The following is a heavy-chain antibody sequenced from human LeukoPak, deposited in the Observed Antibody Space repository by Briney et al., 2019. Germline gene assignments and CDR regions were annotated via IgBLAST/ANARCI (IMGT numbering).Heavy chain of an antibody. Sequence: SETLSLTCSVSGGSISSGTYYWNWIRQPTGRGLEWSGRFYTGGGTNYNPSLKSRVTISVDTSKNQFSLKLSSVTAADTAVYYCSRDKGIVGATNEPDAFDIWGQGTMVTVSS. CDR2: FYTGGGT. CDR1: GGSISSGTYY. CDR3: SRDKGIVGATNEPDAFDI. D-gene: IGHD1-26*01. J-gene: IGHJ3*02. V-gene: IGHV4-61*02.